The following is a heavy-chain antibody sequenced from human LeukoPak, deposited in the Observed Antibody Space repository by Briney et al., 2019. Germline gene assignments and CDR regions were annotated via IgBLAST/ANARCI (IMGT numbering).Heavy chain of an antibody. CDR1: RFTFSSYA. CDR2: ISYDGSNK. J-gene: IGHJ4*02. V-gene: IGHV3-30*14. D-gene: IGHD5-24*01. CDR3: VKTWELATISGLFDY. Sequence: GGSLRLSCAASRFTFSSYAMHWVRQAPGKGLEWVAVISYDGSNKYYADSVKGRFTISRDSSKNTLYLQMSSLRTEDTAVYYCVKTWELATISGLFDYWGQGTLVTVSS.